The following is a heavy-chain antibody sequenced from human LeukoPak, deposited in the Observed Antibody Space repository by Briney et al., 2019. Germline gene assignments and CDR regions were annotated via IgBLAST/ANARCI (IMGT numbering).Heavy chain of an antibody. CDR2: ISSNGGST. Sequence: GGSLRLSCAASGFTFSSYAMHWVRQAPGKGLEYVSGISSNGGSTYYANSVKGRFTIPRDNAKNSLYLQMNSLRAEDTAVYYCAELGITMIGGVWGKGTTVTISS. D-gene: IGHD3-10*02. J-gene: IGHJ6*04. V-gene: IGHV3-64*04. CDR1: GFTFSSYA. CDR3: AELGITMIGGV.